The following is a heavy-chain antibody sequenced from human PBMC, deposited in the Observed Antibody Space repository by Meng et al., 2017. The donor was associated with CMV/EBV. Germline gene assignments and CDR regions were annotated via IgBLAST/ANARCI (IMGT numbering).Heavy chain of an antibody. CDR2: INADGSRI. V-gene: IGHV3-74*01. J-gene: IGHJ4*02. Sequence: VYLGESGVGLVQPVGSLRLSCAASGFTSNNHWMHWVRQAPGKGLMWVSRINADGSRINYADSVKGRFTMSRDDAKNTLYLQMNSLRDEDTAVYYCARGVAESLGWEMGYWGQGTLVTVAS. D-gene: IGHD1-26*01. CDR3: ARGVAESLGWEMGY. CDR1: GFTSNNHW.